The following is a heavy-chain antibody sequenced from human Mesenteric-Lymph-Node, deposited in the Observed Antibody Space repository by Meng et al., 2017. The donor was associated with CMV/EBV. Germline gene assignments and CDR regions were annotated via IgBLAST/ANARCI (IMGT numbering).Heavy chain of an antibody. J-gene: IGHJ6*02. CDR3: ARDVVVVIAIANYYYYGMDV. Sequence: ASVQVSCKASGYTFTSYGISWVRQAPGQGLEWMGWISAYNGNTNYAQKLQGRVTMTTDTSTSTAYMELRSLRSDDTAVYYCARDVVVVIAIANYYYYGMDVWGQGTTVTVSS. CDR1: GYTFTSYG. CDR2: ISAYNGNT. D-gene: IGHD2-21*01. V-gene: IGHV1-18*01.